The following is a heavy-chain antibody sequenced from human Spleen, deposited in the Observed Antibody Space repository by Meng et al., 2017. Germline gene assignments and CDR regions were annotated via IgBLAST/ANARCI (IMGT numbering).Heavy chain of an antibody. CDR1: GYTFTAYY. J-gene: IGHJ4*02. Sequence: QVQLVQSGAEVKKPGASVKVSCKASGYTFTAYYIYWVRQAPGQGLEWMGRFVNYVDTYPAPKFQGRVTMTTDTHTNTAFMELRSLTSDDTAVYYCASGTPGRSYCDYWGQGTLVTVSS. CDR2: FVNYVDT. V-gene: IGHV1-18*04. D-gene: IGHD2-15*01. CDR3: ASGTPGRSYCDY.